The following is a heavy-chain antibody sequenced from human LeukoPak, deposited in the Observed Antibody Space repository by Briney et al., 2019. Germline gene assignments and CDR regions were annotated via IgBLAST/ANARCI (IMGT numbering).Heavy chain of an antibody. J-gene: IGHJ4*02. V-gene: IGHV3-53*01. Sequence: PGGSLRLSCAASGISVSSNFMYWVRQAPGNGLEWVSVINSGGSTYYADSVKGRFTISRDNSKNTVYPQMNNLRAEDTAMYYCARDRHDYSNGPFDYWGQGTLVTVSS. D-gene: IGHD4-11*01. CDR1: GISVSSNF. CDR3: ARDRHDYSNGPFDY. CDR2: INSGGST.